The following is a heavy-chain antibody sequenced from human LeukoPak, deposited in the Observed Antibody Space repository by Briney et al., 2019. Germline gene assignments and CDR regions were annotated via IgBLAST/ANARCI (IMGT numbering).Heavy chain of an antibody. CDR3: AKGGTSCCPSDY. V-gene: IGHV3-23*01. J-gene: IGHJ4*02. CDR2: ISGSGGST. Sequence: PGASLRLSCAASGFTFSSYAMSWVRQAPGKGLEWVSAISGSGGSTCYADSVKGRFTISRDNSKNTLYLQMNSLRAEDTAVYYCAKGGTSCCPSDYWGQGTLVTVSS. D-gene: IGHD2-2*01. CDR1: GFTFSSYA.